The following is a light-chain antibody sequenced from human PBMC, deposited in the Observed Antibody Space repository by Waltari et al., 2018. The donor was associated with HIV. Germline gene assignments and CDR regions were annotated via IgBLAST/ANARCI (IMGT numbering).Light chain of an antibody. V-gene: IGLV2-14*01. CDR1: TSDISDFNF. CDR2: EVY. CDR3: SSYSARGFVV. J-gene: IGLJ3*02. Sequence: HSALTQPASVSGSPGQSITISCTGPTSDISDFNFVSWYQQSPGSAPYLIIFEVYSRPSGISDRFSGSKSGVTASLTISALRAEDEADYFCSSYSARGFVVFGGGTKVTVL.